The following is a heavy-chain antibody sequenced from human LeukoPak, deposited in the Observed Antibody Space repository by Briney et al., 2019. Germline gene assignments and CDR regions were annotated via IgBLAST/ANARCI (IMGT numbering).Heavy chain of an antibody. Sequence: SETLSLTCTVSGGSISSYYWSWIRQPPGKGLEWIGYIYYSGSTNYNPSLKSRVTISVDTSKNQFSLKLSSVTAADTAVYYCATMGYSSGWYPRFVDYWGQGILVTVSS. D-gene: IGHD6-19*01. V-gene: IGHV4-59*01. CDR2: IYYSGST. CDR3: ATMGYSSGWYPRFVDY. CDR1: GGSISSYY. J-gene: IGHJ4*02.